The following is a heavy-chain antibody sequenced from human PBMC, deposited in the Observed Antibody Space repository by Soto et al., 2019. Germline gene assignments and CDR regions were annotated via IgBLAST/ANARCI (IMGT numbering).Heavy chain of an antibody. J-gene: IGHJ4*02. Sequence: PGGSLRLSCAASGFTFSSYAMSWVRQAPGKGLEWVSAISGSGGSTYYADSVKGRFTISRDNSKNTLYLQMNSLRAEDTAVYYCAKDLYGTREAPKNYDFWSGYFYYFDYWGQGTLVTVPQ. D-gene: IGHD3-3*01. CDR3: AKDLYGTREAPKNYDFWSGYFYYFDY. V-gene: IGHV3-23*01. CDR2: ISGSGGST. CDR1: GFTFSSYA.